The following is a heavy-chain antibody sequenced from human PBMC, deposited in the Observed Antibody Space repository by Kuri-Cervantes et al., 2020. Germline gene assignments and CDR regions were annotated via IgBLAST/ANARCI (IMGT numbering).Heavy chain of an antibody. J-gene: IGHJ4*02. CDR1: GFTFSSYS. CDR3: AKDFDRGISGS. V-gene: IGHV3-21*04. D-gene: IGHD1-26*01. CDR2: ISSSSSYI. Sequence: GESLKISCAASGFTFSSYSMNWVRQAPGRGLEWVSSISSSSSYIYYADSVKSRFTISRDNSKNTLYLQMNSLRAEDTAVYYCAKDFDRGISGSWGQGTLVTVSS.